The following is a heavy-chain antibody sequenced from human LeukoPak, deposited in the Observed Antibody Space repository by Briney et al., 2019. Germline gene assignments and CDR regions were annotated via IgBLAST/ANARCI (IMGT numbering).Heavy chain of an antibody. Sequence: SETLSLTCTVSGGSISSSSYYWGWIRQPPGKGLEWIGSIYYSGSTYYNPSLKSRVTISVDTSKNQFSLKLSSVTAADTAVYYCARGGAVAGRRRGPLSYWGQGTLVTVSS. D-gene: IGHD6-19*01. V-gene: IGHV4-39*01. CDR2: IYYSGST. CDR1: GGSISSSSYY. J-gene: IGHJ4*02. CDR3: ARGGAVAGRRRGPLSY.